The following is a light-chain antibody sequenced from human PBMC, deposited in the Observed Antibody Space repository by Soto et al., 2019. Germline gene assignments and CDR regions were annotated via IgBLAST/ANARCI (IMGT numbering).Light chain of an antibody. CDR1: QSISSW. Sequence: DIQMTQSPSTLSASVGDRVTITCRASQSISSWLAWYQQKPGKAPKLLIYDASSLGSGVPSRFSGSGSGTEFTLTISSLQPDDFATYYCQQGSTTPITFGLGTRLEIK. J-gene: IGKJ5*01. V-gene: IGKV1-5*01. CDR3: QQGSTTPIT. CDR2: DAS.